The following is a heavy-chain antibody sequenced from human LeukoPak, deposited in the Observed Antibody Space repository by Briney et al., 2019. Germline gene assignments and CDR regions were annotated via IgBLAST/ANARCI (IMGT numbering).Heavy chain of an antibody. D-gene: IGHD4-23*01. CDR3: ARQTTVVSRGRYYYYYGMDV. CDR1: GYTFTGYY. Sequence: ASVKVSCKASGYTFTGYYMHWVRQAPGQGLEWMGWINPNSGGTNYAQKFQGRVTMTRDTSISTAYMELSRLRSDDTAVYYCARQTTVVSRGRYYYYYGMDVWAKGPRSPSP. CDR2: INPNSGGT. J-gene: IGHJ6*02. V-gene: IGHV1-2*02.